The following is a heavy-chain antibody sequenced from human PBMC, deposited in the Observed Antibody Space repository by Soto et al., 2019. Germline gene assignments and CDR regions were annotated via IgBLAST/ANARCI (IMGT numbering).Heavy chain of an antibody. D-gene: IGHD6-13*01. CDR3: ARSPAARASYYYYGMDV. CDR2: INAGNGNT. Sequence: GASVKVSCKASGYTFTSYAMHWVRQAPGQRLEWMGWINAGNGNTKYSQKFQGRVTITRDTSASTAYMELSSLRSEDTAVYYCARSPAARASYYYYGMDVWGQGTTVTVSS. CDR1: GYTFTSYA. J-gene: IGHJ6*02. V-gene: IGHV1-3*01.